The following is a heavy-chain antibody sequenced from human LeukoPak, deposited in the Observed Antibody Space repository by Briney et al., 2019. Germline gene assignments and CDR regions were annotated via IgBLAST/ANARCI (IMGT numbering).Heavy chain of an antibody. D-gene: IGHD3-3*01. CDR2: MNPNSGNT. CDR1: GYIFTNYD. CDR3: ARDLDRDTYYDFWSGSH. J-gene: IGHJ4*02. V-gene: IGHV1-8*01. Sequence: ASVKVSCKASGYIFTNYDINWVRQATGQGLEWMGWMNPNSGNTGFAQKFQGRVTMTRNTSKSTAYMELSSLTSEDTAVYYCARDLDRDTYYDFWSGSHWGQGTLVTVSS.